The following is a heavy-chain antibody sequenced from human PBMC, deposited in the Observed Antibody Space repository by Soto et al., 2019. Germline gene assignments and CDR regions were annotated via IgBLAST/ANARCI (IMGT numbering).Heavy chain of an antibody. D-gene: IGHD1-1*01. J-gene: IGHJ6*02. Sequence: SETLSLTCTVSDGSVNSGNYYRGWIRHTPGKGLQWIGYIYQSGSTRYSPSLKSRVTISLDKSKNQFSLKVTSVTPADTAEYYCASGTIYNSYGMDAWGQGTTVTGSS. V-gene: IGHV4-61*01. CDR3: ASGTIYNSYGMDA. CDR2: IYQSGST. CDR1: DGSVNSGNYY.